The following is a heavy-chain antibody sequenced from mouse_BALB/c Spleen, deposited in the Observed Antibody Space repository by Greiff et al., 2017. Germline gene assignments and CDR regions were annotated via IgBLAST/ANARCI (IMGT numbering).Heavy chain of an antibody. V-gene: IGHV1S81*02. J-gene: IGHJ3*01. CDR1: GYTFTSYY. CDR2: INPSNGGT. Sequence: QVQLKESGAELVKPGASVKLSCKASGYTFTSYYMYWVKQRPGQGLEWIGEINPSNGGTNFNEKFKSKATLTVDKSSSTAYMQLSSLTSEDSAVYYCTRRGGYWGQGTLVTVSA. CDR3: TRRGGY.